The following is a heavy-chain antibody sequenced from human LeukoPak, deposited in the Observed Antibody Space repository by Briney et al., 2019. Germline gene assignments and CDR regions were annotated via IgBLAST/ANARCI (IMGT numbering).Heavy chain of an antibody. J-gene: IGHJ4*02. CDR2: IKADSGGT. CDR3: ATNNFGF. V-gene: IGHV1-2*02. CDR1: GYTFTGYY. Sequence: ASVKVSCKASGYTFTGYYMHWVRQAPGQGLEWMGWIKADSGGTRYAQQFQGRVTMTRDTSISAAYMELSRLRSDDTAMYYCATNNFGFWGQGTLVTVSS.